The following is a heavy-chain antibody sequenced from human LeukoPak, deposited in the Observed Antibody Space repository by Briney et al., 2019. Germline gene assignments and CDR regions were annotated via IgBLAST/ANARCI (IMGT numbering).Heavy chain of an antibody. D-gene: IGHD3-22*01. J-gene: IGHJ4*02. V-gene: IGHV3-23*01. CDR1: GFTFSSYA. CDR3: AKDQHYYDSSGYYPLDY. Sequence: GGSLRLSCAASGFTFSSYAMSWVRQAPGKGLEWVSAISGSGGSTYYADSVKGRFTIYRDNSKNTLYLQMNSLRAEDAAVYYCAKDQHYYDSSGYYPLDYWGQGTLVTVSS. CDR2: ISGSGGST.